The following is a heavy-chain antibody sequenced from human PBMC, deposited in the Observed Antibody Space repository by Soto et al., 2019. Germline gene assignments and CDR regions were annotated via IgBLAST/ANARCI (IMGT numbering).Heavy chain of an antibody. D-gene: IGHD6-13*01. V-gene: IGHV3-30*18. CDR3: AKVLASYSSNWFDP. CDR1: GFTFSSYG. Sequence: GGSLRLSCAASGFTFSSYGMHWVRQAPGKGLEWVAVISYDGSNKYYADSVKGRFTISRDNSKNTLYLQMNSPRAEDTAVYYCAKVLASYSSNWFDPWGQGTLVTV. J-gene: IGHJ5*02. CDR2: ISYDGSNK.